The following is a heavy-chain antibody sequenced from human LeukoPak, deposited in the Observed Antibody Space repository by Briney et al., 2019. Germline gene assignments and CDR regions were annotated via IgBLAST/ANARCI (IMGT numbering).Heavy chain of an antibody. Sequence: QPGGSLRLSCAVSGFTFTSYWMSWVRQAPGKGLGWVANINEDGSYKYHADSVKGRLTISRDNAKNSLYLQMSSLRAEDTAVYYCATDRGWRTSGYYLYYFEYWGQGTLVTFSS. CDR3: ATDRGWRTSGYYLYYFEY. CDR2: INEDGSYK. J-gene: IGHJ4*02. CDR1: GFTFTSYW. D-gene: IGHD3-3*01. V-gene: IGHV3-7*01.